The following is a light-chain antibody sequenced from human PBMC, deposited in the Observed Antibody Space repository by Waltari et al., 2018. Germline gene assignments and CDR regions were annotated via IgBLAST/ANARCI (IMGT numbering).Light chain of an antibody. CDR2: RNN. CDR3: SAWDSSLSGWV. J-gene: IGLJ3*02. V-gene: IGLV10-54*04. CDR1: NNNVGNQG. Sequence: QAGLTQPPSVSKGLRQTATLTCTGNNNNVGNQGAAWLQQHQGHPPKLLSYRNNNRPSGISERFSASRSGNTASLTITGLHPEDEADYYCSAWDSSLSGWVFGGGTRLTVL.